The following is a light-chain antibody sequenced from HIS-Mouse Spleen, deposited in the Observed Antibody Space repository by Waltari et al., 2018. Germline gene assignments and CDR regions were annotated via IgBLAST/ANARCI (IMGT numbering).Light chain of an antibody. CDR2: KAS. Sequence: DIQMTQSPSTLSASVGDRVTITCRASQRISSWLAWYQQKPGKAPKLLIYKASILESGVPSRFSGSGSGTEFTLTISSLQPDDFATYYCQQYNSYQGTFGQGTKVEIK. V-gene: IGKV1-5*03. CDR3: QQYNSYQGT. J-gene: IGKJ1*01. CDR1: QRISSW.